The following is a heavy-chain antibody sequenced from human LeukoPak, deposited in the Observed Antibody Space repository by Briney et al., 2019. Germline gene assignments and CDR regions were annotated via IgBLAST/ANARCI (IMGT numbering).Heavy chain of an antibody. CDR3: ARLPPHSSTLTHKYYFDY. CDR2: IYYSGST. CDR1: GGSIGSGGYY. J-gene: IGHJ4*02. V-gene: IGHV4-31*03. D-gene: IGHD2-2*01. Sequence: SETLSLTCTVSGGSIGSGGYYWSWIRQHPGKGLEWIGYIYYSGSTYYNPSLKSRLTISVDTSKNQFSLKLSSVTAADTAVYYCARLPPHSSTLTHKYYFDYWGQGTLVTVSS.